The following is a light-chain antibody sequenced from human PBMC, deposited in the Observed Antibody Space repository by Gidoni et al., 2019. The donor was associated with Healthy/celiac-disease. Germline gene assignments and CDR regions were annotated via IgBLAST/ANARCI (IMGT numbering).Light chain of an antibody. CDR3: QRSYSTPPLT. J-gene: IGKJ4*01. CDR1: QSNSSY. CDR2: AAA. Sequence: DIQMTQPPSSLSASVGDRVTITCRASQSNSSYLNWYQQQPGKAPKLLIDAAARLKSEVPSRFSCSGTGTDFALTISSMQPEDFATDNCQRSYSTPPLTFGGGTKVEIK. V-gene: IGKV1-39*01.